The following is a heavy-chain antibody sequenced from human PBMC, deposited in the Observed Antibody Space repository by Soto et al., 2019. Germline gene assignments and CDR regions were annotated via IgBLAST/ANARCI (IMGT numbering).Heavy chain of an antibody. D-gene: IGHD4-17*01. V-gene: IGHV4-30-4*01. Sequence: SETLSLTCTVFGGSVSIGDYLWSWIRQRPGKGLEWIGYIHDSGNTYYNPSLKSRVTISLDTAKNQFSLKVTSMTAADTAVYFCARARGGDSGDYASLFDRWGQGNLVTVSS. CDR2: IHDSGNT. CDR3: ARARGGDSGDYASLFDR. J-gene: IGHJ5*02. CDR1: GGSVSIGDYL.